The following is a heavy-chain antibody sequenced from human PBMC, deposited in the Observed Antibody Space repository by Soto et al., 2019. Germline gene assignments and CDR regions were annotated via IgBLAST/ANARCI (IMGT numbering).Heavy chain of an antibody. CDR3: ARDRSYTTDY. D-gene: IGHD1-26*01. J-gene: IGHJ4*02. Sequence: LRLSCAASGFTFSNSLMHWVRQAPGKGLVWVSYINSDGSTTTYADSVKGRFTISRDNAKNTVYLQITSLTAEDTAVYYCARDRSYTTDYWGQGTLVTVSS. CDR1: GFTFSNSL. CDR2: INSDGSTT. V-gene: IGHV3-74*01.